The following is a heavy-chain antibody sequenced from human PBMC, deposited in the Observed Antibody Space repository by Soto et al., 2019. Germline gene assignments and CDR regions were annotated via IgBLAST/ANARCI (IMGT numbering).Heavy chain of an antibody. CDR1: GFTFSSYW. CDR2: VSSDGSSR. V-gene: IGHV3-74*01. J-gene: IGHJ4*02. CDR3: TRGLPNYSSFDS. Sequence: EVQLVESGGGLVQPGESLRLSCAASGFTFSSYWMHWVRQAPGKGLVWVSRVSSDGSSRVYANSVKGRLTISRDNAKNTLYLQMNSLSDEDTAVYYCTRGLPNYSSFDSWGQGTLVTVSS. D-gene: IGHD4-4*01.